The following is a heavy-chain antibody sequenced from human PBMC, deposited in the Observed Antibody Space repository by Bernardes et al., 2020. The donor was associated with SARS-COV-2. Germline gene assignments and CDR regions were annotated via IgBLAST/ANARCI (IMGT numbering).Heavy chain of an antibody. CDR3: ARDFGVGDYVWGSH. J-gene: IGHJ4*02. Sequence: GGSLRLSCAASGFTFSSYGMHWVRQAPGKGLEWVAVIWYDGSNKYYADSVKGRFTISRDNSKNTLYLQMNSLRAEDTAVYYCARDFGVGDYVWGSHWGQGTLVTVSS. CDR1: GFTFSSYG. CDR2: IWYDGSNK. V-gene: IGHV3-33*01. D-gene: IGHD3-16*01.